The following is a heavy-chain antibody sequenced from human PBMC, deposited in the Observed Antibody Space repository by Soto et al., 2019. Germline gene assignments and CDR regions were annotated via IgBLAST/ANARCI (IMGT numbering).Heavy chain of an antibody. CDR2: IYYSGST. CDR1: GGSISSSSYY. CDR3: ASTYSSSGPGLD. Sequence: SETLSLTCTVSGGSISSSSYYWGWIRQPPGKGLEWIGSIYYSGSTYYNPSLKSRVTISVDTSKNQFSLKLSSVTAADTAVYYCASTYSSSGPGLDWGQGTLVTVSS. D-gene: IGHD6-13*01. J-gene: IGHJ4*02. V-gene: IGHV4-39*01.